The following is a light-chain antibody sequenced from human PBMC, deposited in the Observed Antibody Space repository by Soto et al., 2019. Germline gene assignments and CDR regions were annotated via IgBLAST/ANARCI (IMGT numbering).Light chain of an antibody. CDR3: GAWDKTQSWV. CDR2: DND. CDR1: GSNIGGFS. Sequence: QSVLTQPPSVSASPGQRITISCSGSGSNIGGFSVSCYQQLPGTAPKLLIYDNDKRPSGIPDRFSGSKSGASATLAITTLQTGDEAHYCCGAWDKTQSWVFGPGTKLTVL. J-gene: IGLJ3*02. V-gene: IGLV1-51*01.